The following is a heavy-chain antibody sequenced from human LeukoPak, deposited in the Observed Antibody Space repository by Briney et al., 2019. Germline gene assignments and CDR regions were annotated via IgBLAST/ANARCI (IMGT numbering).Heavy chain of an antibody. CDR1: GYTFTSYY. J-gene: IGHJ5*02. D-gene: IGHD3-9*01. Sequence: ASVKVPCKASGYTFTSYYMHWVRQAPGQGLEWMGIINPSGGSTSYAQKFQGRVTMTMDTSTSTVYMALSSLRSEDTAVYYCARDAPYYDILTGYYGWFDPWGQGTLVTVSS. CDR3: ARDAPYYDILTGYYGWFDP. CDR2: INPSGGST. V-gene: IGHV1-46*01.